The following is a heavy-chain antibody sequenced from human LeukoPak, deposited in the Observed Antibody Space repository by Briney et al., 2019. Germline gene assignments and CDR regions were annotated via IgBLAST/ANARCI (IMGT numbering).Heavy chain of an antibody. Sequence: SVKVSCKASGYTFTGYYMHWVRQAPGQGLEWMGWINPNSGGTNYAQKFQGRVTMTRDTSISTAYMELSRLRSDDTAVYYCARVWPYYDILTGYYLRDGMDVWGQGTTVTVSS. CDR1: GYTFTGYY. V-gene: IGHV1-2*02. CDR3: ARVWPYYDILTGYYLRDGMDV. D-gene: IGHD3-9*01. J-gene: IGHJ6*02. CDR2: INPNSGGT.